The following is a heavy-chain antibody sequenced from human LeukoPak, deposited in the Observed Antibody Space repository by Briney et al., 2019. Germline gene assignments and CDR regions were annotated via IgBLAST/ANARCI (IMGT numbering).Heavy chain of an antibody. J-gene: IGHJ4*02. CDR3: ARWFQLLYYFDY. Sequence: TGGSLRVSCAASGCTVSNNYMSWVRQAPGKGLEWVSVIYSGGNTYYADSVKGRFTISRDNSKNTLYLQMNSLRAEDTAVYYCARWFQLLYYFDYWGQGTLVTVSS. CDR2: IYSGGNT. V-gene: IGHV3-66*01. D-gene: IGHD2-2*01. CDR1: GCTVSNNY.